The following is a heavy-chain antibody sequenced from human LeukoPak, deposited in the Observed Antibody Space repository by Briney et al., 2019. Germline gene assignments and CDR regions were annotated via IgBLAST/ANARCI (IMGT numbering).Heavy chain of an antibody. Sequence: SETLSLTCTVSGGSISSSSYYWGWIRQPPGKGLEWIGSIYYSGSTYYNPSLKSRVTISVDTSKNQFSLKLSSVTAADTAVYYCARRRGYYYGSGIYYFDYWGQGTLVTVSS. J-gene: IGHJ4*02. V-gene: IGHV4-39*07. CDR1: GGSISSSSYY. CDR2: IYYSGST. CDR3: ARRRGYYYGSGIYYFDY. D-gene: IGHD3-10*01.